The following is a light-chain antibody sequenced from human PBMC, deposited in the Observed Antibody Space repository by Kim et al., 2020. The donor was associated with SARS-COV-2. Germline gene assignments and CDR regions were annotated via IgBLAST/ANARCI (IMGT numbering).Light chain of an antibody. CDR3: QSADTSGTYPAV. Sequence: SYELTQPPSLSVSPGQTARITCSGDALPKQFAYWYQQKPGQAPVLVIFEDTKRPSLIPARFSGSSSGTTVTLTISGVQAEDEADYYCQSADTSGTYPAVFGGGTQLTVL. V-gene: IGLV3-25*03. CDR2: EDT. CDR1: ALPKQF. J-gene: IGLJ7*01.